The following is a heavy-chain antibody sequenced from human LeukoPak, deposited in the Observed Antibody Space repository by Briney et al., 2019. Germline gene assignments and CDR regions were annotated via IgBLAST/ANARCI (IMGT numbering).Heavy chain of an antibody. Sequence: PGGSLRLSCAASELTFITYAMGGVRQAPGKGLEWVAVISYDGNHKYYADSVKGRFTISRDNSKNTLYLQMNSLRAKDTAVYYCAKGGWELLYYFDYWGQGTLVTVSS. D-gene: IGHD1-26*01. CDR3: AKGGWELLYYFDY. CDR1: ELTFITYA. J-gene: IGHJ4*02. CDR2: ISYDGNHK. V-gene: IGHV3-30*18.